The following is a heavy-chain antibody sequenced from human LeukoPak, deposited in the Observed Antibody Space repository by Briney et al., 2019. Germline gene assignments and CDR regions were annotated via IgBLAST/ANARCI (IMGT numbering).Heavy chain of an antibody. V-gene: IGHV3-33*01. D-gene: IGHD1-26*01. CDR2: IWYDGINK. J-gene: IGHJ4*02. CDR1: GFTFSNYG. CDR3: ARDGELPADY. Sequence: GGSLRLSCGASGFTFSNYGMHWVRQAPGKGLEWVAVIWYDGINKYYADSVKGRFTISRDNSKNTLYLQMNSLRAEDTAVYYCARDGELPADYWGQGTLVTVSS.